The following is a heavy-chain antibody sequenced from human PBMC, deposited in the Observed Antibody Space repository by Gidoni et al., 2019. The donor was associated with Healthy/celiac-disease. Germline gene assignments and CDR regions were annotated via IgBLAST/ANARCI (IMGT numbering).Heavy chain of an antibody. V-gene: IGHV3-23*01. CDR3: AKDSGSLLYYFDY. D-gene: IGHD1-26*01. CDR2: ISGSGGST. J-gene: IGHJ4*02. CDR1: GFTFSTYA. Sequence: EVQLLESGGGLVQPGGSLRLSCAASGFTFSTYAMSWVRQAPGKGLEWVSGISGSGGSTYYADSVKGRFTISRDNSKNTLNLQMSSLRAEDTAVYYCAKDSGSLLYYFDYWGQGTLVTVSS.